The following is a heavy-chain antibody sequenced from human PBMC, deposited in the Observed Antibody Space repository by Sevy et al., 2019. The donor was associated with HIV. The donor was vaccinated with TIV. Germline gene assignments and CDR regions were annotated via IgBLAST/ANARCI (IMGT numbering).Heavy chain of an antibody. Sequence: SETLSLTCTVSGGSISSGDYDWTWIRQPPGKGLEWIGYIYYSGSTYYNPSLKSRVTISVDTSKNQFSLKLTSVTAADTAVYSCARVRYFDRSFDYWGLGTLVTVSS. V-gene: IGHV4-30-4*01. CDR1: GGSISSGDYD. CDR3: ARVRYFDRSFDY. D-gene: IGHD3-9*01. J-gene: IGHJ4*02. CDR2: IYYSGST.